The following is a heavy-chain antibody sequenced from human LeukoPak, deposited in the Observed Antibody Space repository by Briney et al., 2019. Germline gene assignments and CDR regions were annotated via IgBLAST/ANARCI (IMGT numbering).Heavy chain of an antibody. D-gene: IGHD2/OR15-2a*01. Sequence: SETLSLSCTVSGVSLTSYNMNWVRQPPGKGLYWIWYIYDSRSTSYNPSLKSRVTMSVDTSKNQFSLTLSSVTAADTAVYYCARREGPNKRVFDYWGRGTPVTVSS. CDR2: IYDSRST. CDR3: ARREGPNKRVFDY. V-gene: IGHV4-59*12. J-gene: IGHJ4*02. CDR1: GVSLTSYN.